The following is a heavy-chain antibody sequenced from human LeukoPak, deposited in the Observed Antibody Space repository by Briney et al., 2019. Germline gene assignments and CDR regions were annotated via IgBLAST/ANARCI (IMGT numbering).Heavy chain of an antibody. CDR3: AAAPNYYYFDY. CDR2: IKEDGSEK. D-gene: IGHD5-24*01. CDR1: GFTFNNYW. Sequence: PGGSLRLSCGASGFTFNNYWMSWVRQAPGKGLEWVANIKEDGSEKYHVDSVKGRFTISRDNAKSTLYLQMNNLGAEDTAVYSCAAAPNYYYFDYWGRGTLVTVSS. J-gene: IGHJ4*02. V-gene: IGHV3-7*01.